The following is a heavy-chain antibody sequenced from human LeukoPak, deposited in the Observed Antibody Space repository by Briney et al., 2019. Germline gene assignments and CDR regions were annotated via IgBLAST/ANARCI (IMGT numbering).Heavy chain of an antibody. CDR1: GYTLTGVY. Sequence: GASVKISCKASGYTLTGVYIHWVRQAPGQGLEWTGRIEWMGRINLSSGGTNYAQNFQGRVTMAWDTSISTAYLDLSRLTSYDTAVYYCRLFHTPIFDLWGQGTMITVSS. V-gene: IGHV1-2*06. CDR2: INLSSGGT. CDR3: RLFHTPIFDL. J-gene: IGHJ3*01. D-gene: IGHD3-3*01.